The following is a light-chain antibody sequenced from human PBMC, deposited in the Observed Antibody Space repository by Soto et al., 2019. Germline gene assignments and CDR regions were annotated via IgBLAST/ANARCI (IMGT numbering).Light chain of an antibody. V-gene: IGLV4-69*01. CDR3: QTWDPGLGV. Sequence: QSVLTQSPSASASLGASVKLTCTLSSGHSTYAIAWHQQQPEKGPRYLMKLNSDGSHSKGDGIPDRFSGSSSGAERFLTISSLQSEDEADYYCQTWDPGLGVFGGGTKLTVL. J-gene: IGLJ3*02. CDR2: LNSDGSH. CDR1: SGHSTYA.